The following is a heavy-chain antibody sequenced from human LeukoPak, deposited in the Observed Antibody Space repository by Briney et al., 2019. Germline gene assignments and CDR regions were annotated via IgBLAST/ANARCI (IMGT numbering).Heavy chain of an antibody. CDR2: IRSKAYGGTT. CDR3: TRGKAGESYYYYYGMDV. J-gene: IGHJ6*02. D-gene: IGHD3-10*01. V-gene: IGHV3-49*04. Sequence: GGSLRLSCTASGFTFGDYAMSWVRQAPGKGLEWVGFIRSKAYGGTTEYAASVKGRFTISRDDSKSIAYLQMNSLKTEDTAVYYCTRGKAGESYYYYYGMDVWGQGPTVTVSS. CDR1: GFTFGDYA.